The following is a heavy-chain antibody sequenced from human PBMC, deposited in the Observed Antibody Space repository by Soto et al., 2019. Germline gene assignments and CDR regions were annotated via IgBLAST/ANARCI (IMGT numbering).Heavy chain of an antibody. Sequence: LRLSCAASGFTFSSYGMHWVRQAPGKGLEWVAVISYDGSNKYYTESVRGRFTVSRDNPKNTVYLQMSTLRPEDTAVYYCARDLSRGITMIALEIHYWGQGTRVTVSS. J-gene: IGHJ4*02. CDR1: GFTFSSYG. CDR3: ARDLSRGITMIALEIHY. D-gene: IGHD3-22*01. CDR2: ISYDGSNK. V-gene: IGHV3-30*03.